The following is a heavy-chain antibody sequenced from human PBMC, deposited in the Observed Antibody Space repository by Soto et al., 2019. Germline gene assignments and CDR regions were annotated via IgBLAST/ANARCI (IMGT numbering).Heavy chain of an antibody. V-gene: IGHV1-3*04. Sequence: QVPLVQSGAEVKKPGSSVKLSCKASGYNFISHAMHWVRQAPGQRPEWMGWINTGNGNTKSSQKFQGRVTITRDTSASTAYMELSSLRSEDTAVYYCARSQGAIVSGSYNIFGDFQHWGQGTLVTVSS. CDR1: GYNFISHA. D-gene: IGHD3-10*01. CDR3: ARSQGAIVSGSYNIFGDFQH. J-gene: IGHJ1*01. CDR2: INTGNGNT.